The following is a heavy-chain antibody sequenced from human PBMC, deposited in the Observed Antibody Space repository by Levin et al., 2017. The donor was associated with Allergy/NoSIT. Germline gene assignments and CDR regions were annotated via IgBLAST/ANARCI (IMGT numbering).Heavy chain of an antibody. CDR2: IYWDDDK. J-gene: IGHJ4*02. Sequence: GSGPTLVKPTETLTLTCNFSGFSLNNNEVGVGWIRQPPGKALEWLALIYWDDDKRYRPSLKNRLTVTKDTSKSRVFRTMTNMDPVDTATYCCVYRRVSPLDYWGRGTLVTVSS. D-gene: IGHD5/OR15-5a*01. CDR1: GFSLNNNEVG. CDR3: VYRRVSPLDY. V-gene: IGHV2-5*02.